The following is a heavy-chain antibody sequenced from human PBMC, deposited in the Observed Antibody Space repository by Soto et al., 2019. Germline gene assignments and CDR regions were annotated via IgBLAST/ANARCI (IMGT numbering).Heavy chain of an antibody. CDR2: MNPNSGNT. J-gene: IGHJ6*02. CDR3: AREHDSSGYYFPPKYGMDV. D-gene: IGHD3-22*01. V-gene: IGHV1-8*02. Sequence: ASVKVSCKASGGTFSSYAISWVRQAPGQGLEWMGWMNPNSGNTGYAQKFQGRVTMTRNTSISTAYMELSSLRSEDTAVYYCAREHDSSGYYFPPKYGMDVWGQGTTVTVS. CDR1: GGTFSSYA.